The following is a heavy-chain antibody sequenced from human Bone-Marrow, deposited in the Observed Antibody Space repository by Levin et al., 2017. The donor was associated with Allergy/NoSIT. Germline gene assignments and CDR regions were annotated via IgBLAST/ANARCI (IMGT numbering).Heavy chain of an antibody. Sequence: SETLSLTCAVYGGSFSGYYWTWIRQPPGKGLEWIGQIHQSGNTNDNPSLKSRVTMSVDTSKNQFSLRLESLTAADTAVYYCASGPMGVGASGYYFDSWGQGTLVTVSS. CDR1: GGSFSGYY. CDR2: IHQSGNT. V-gene: IGHV4-34*01. CDR3: ASGPMGVGASGYYFDS. D-gene: IGHD1-26*01. J-gene: IGHJ4*02.